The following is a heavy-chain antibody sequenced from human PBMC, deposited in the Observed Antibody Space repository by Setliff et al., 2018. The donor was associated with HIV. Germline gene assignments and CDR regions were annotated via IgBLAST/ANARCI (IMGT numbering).Heavy chain of an antibody. J-gene: IGHJ3*01. CDR2: INAGGGTI. D-gene: IGHD3-10*01. V-gene: IGHV1-46*01. CDR1: GYTFINFY. CDR3: AGEEAPDMVRGVINAFDF. Sequence: GASVKVSCKASGYTFINFYMHWVRQAPGQGLEWMGIINAGGGTIVYAQNFQGRVTMASDTSTSTVHMEISSLSSDDTAVYYCAGEEAPDMVRGVINAFDFWGQGTMVT.